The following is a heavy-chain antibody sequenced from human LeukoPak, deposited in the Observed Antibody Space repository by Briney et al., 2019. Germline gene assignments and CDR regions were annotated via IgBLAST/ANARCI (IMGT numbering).Heavy chain of an antibody. Sequence: GRSLRLSCAASGFTFSSYGMHWVRQAPGKGLEWVAVIWYDGSNKHYADSVKGRFTISRDNSKNTLYLQMNSLRAEDTAVYYCARGRPFNYFDYWGQGTLVTVSS. CDR1: GFTFSSYG. V-gene: IGHV3-33*01. CDR2: IWYDGSNK. CDR3: ARGRPFNYFDY. J-gene: IGHJ4*02.